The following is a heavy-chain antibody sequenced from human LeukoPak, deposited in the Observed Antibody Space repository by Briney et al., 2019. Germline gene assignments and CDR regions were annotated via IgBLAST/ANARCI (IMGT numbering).Heavy chain of an antibody. J-gene: IGHJ5*02. CDR3: ATYYYDSSGYYDQNWFDP. D-gene: IGHD3-22*01. V-gene: IGHV1-8*01. CDR1: GYTFTSYD. Sequence: ASVKVSCKASGYTFTSYDINWVRQATGQGLEWMGWMNPNSGNTGYAQKFQGRVTMTRNTSISTAYMELSSLRSEDTAVYYCATYYYDSSGYYDQNWFDPWGQGTLVTVSS. CDR2: MNPNSGNT.